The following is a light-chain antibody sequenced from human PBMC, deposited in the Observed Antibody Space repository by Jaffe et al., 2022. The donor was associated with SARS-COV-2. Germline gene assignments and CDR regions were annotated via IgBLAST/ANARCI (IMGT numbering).Light chain of an antibody. J-gene: IGLJ2*01. Sequence: SYGLTQPPSMSVSPGQTARITCSVDASPKRYAYWYQQKPGQAPVLVIYNNIERPSGIPERFSGSSSGTTVTLTISGVQAEDEADYYCQSSDSSGTSVVFGGGTKLTVL. CDR3: QSSDSSGTSVV. CDR1: ASPKRY. CDR2: NNI. V-gene: IGLV3-25*03.